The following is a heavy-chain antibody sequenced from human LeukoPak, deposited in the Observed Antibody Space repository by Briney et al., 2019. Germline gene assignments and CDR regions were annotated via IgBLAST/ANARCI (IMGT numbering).Heavy chain of an antibody. D-gene: IGHD6-13*01. CDR2: IYYSGST. Sequence: PSETLSLTCTVSGGSISSSNHYWGWIRQPPGKGLEWIGTIYYSGSTYYNPSLKSRVTISVDTSKNQFSLKLSSVTAADTAVYYCASGEQLDHLDYWGQGTLVTVSS. J-gene: IGHJ4*02. CDR3: ASGEQLDHLDY. V-gene: IGHV4-39*07. CDR1: GGSISSSNHY.